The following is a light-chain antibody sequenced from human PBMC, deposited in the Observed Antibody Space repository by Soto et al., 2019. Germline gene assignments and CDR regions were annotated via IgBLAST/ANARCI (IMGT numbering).Light chain of an antibody. V-gene: IGKV1-9*01. CDR3: QQLNSYLFT. CDR1: QGISSY. J-gene: IGKJ3*01. CDR2: AAS. Sequence: QLTQSPSSLSASVGDRVTITCRASQGISSYLAWYQQKPGKAPKLLIYAASTLQSGVPSRFSGSGSETDFTLTISSLQPEDFATYYCQQLNSYLFTFGPGTKVDIK.